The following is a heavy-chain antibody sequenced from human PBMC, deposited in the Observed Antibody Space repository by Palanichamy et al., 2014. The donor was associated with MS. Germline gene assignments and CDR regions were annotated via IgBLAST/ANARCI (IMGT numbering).Heavy chain of an antibody. D-gene: IGHD3-10*01. V-gene: IGHV3-72*01. Sequence: EVQLVESGGGLVQPGGSLRLSCAASGFTFSDYYMDWVRQAPGKGLEWVGRIRSKAYSYTTEYAASVKGRFTISRDDSKNSLYLQMDSLKTEDTAVYYCARDLGAPRDYWGQGTLVTVSP. J-gene: IGHJ4*02. CDR1: GFTFSDYY. CDR3: ARDLGAPRDY. CDR2: IRSKAYSYTT.